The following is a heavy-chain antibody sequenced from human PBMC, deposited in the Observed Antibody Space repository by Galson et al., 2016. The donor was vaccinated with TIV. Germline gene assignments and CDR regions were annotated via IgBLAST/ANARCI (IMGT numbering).Heavy chain of an antibody. CDR1: GGIFSNFV. Sequence: SVKVSCKASGGIFSNFVISWVRQAPGQGLEWMGSINPIFGTANYAQKFQGRVTITADTSTSTFYMDLSSLRYEDTAIYYCAGGRGYSFGSGSSYFDYWGKGSLVTVSS. D-gene: IGHD3-10*01. CDR3: AGGRGYSFGSGSSYFDY. CDR2: INPIFGTA. V-gene: IGHV1-69*06. J-gene: IGHJ4*02.